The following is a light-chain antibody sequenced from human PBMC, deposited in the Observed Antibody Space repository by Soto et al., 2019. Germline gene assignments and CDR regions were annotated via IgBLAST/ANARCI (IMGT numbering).Light chain of an antibody. V-gene: IGKV1-27*01. Sequence: DIQMTQSPTSLSASVGDRVTITCRASQGIRNFVAWYQQKPGKAPKLLIYAASTLQSGVPSRFSGSGSGTDFTITITSLQPADVATYSCQKYSSVPVFGPGTKVEIK. CDR1: QGIRNF. CDR2: AAS. J-gene: IGKJ3*01. CDR3: QKYSSVPV.